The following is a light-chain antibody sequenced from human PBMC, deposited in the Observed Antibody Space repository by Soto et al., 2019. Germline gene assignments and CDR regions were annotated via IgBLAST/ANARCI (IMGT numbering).Light chain of an antibody. CDR1: QGISNY. J-gene: IGKJ1*01. Sequence: DIQMTQSPSSLSASVGDRVTITCRASQGISNYLAWYQQKPGKVPKFLIYNESTLQSGVPARLSGSGSGTDFTLTISSLQPEDVATYYCQKYNTAPWTFGQGTKVEIK. CDR2: NES. V-gene: IGKV1-27*01. CDR3: QKYNTAPWT.